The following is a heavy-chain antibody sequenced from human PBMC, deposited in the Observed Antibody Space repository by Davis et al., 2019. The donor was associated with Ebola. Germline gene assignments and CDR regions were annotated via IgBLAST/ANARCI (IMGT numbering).Heavy chain of an antibody. CDR1: GDSFSRYTAA. Sequence: SQTLSLTCVISGDSFSRYTAAWNWIRQSPSRVLDWLGRTYYRSKLYTAYADSVRGRITISSDASNNQFSLQLNSVTPDDTGINYCARGRGRQWLPQWGQGTLDTVSS. J-gene: IGHJ4*02. CDR2: TYYRSKLYT. V-gene: IGHV6-1*01. CDR3: ARGRGRQWLPQ. D-gene: IGHD6-19*01.